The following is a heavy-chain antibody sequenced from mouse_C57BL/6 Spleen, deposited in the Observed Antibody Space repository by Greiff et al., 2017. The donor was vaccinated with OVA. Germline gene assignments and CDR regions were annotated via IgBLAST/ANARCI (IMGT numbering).Heavy chain of an antibody. V-gene: IGHV1-82*01. CDR3: ARSGSNYAMDY. J-gene: IGHJ4*01. D-gene: IGHD3-2*02. CDR1: GYAFSSSW. Sequence: VQLQQSGPELVKPGASVKISCKASGYAFSSSWMNWVKQRPGKGLEWIGRIYPGDGDTTYNGKFKGKATLTADKSSSTAYMQLSSLTSEDSAVYFCARSGSNYAMDYWGQGTSVTVSS. CDR2: IYPGDGDT.